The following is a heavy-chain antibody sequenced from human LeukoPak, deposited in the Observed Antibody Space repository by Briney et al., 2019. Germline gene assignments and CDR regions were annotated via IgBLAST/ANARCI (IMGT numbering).Heavy chain of an antibody. Sequence: PGRPLRLSCTASGFTFGDYAMSWVRQAPGKGLEWVGFIRSKAYGGTTEYAASVKGRFTISRGDSKSIAYLQMNSLKTEDTAVYYCTRGDCSSTSCYTFDYWGQGTLVTVSS. CDR1: GFTFGDYA. D-gene: IGHD2-2*02. CDR2: IRSKAYGGTT. CDR3: TRGDCSSTSCYTFDY. V-gene: IGHV3-49*04. J-gene: IGHJ4*02.